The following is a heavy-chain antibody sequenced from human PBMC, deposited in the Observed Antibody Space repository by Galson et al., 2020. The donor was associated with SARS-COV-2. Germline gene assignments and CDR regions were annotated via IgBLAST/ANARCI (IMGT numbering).Heavy chain of an antibody. J-gene: IGHJ4*02. CDR1: GFSLSTSGVG. Sequence: SGPTLVQPTQTLTLTCPFSGFSLSTSGVGVGWIRQPPGKALEWLTLIYSNDDKRHSPSLKIRLTITKDTSKNQVVLTMTNMDPVDTATYYCAHSRYRCSEANCYDPFAYWGQGTLVTVSS. CDR3: AHSRYRCSEANCYDPFAY. D-gene: IGHD2-15*01. V-gene: IGHV2-5*01. CDR2: IYSNDDK.